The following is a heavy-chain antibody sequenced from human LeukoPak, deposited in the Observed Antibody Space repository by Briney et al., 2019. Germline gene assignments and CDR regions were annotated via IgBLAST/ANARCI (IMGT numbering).Heavy chain of an antibody. CDR1: GYTFTSYY. D-gene: IGHD6-6*01. J-gene: IGHJ4*02. Sequence: ASVKVSCKASGYTFTSYYMHWVRQAPGQGLEWMGIINPSGGSTSYAQKLQGRVTMTRDTSTSTVYMELSSLRSEDTAVYYCARDIMDSSSSVLGFDYWGQGTLVTVSS. CDR2: INPSGGST. CDR3: ARDIMDSSSSVLGFDY. V-gene: IGHV1-46*01.